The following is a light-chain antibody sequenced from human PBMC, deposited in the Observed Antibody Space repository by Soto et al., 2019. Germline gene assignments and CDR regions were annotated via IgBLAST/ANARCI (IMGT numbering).Light chain of an antibody. J-gene: IGLJ2*01. CDR1: NSNVGSNY. CDR3: VVWDSSLSAAV. CDR2: NNN. Sequence: QSVLTQPPSVSAAPEQKVTISCSGSNSNVGSNYVSWYQHLPGTAAKLLIYNNNQRPSGIRDRFYGSRSGTSATLDITGLQTGYGAGYYCVVWDSSLSAAVVGGGTKLTVL. V-gene: IGLV1-51*01.